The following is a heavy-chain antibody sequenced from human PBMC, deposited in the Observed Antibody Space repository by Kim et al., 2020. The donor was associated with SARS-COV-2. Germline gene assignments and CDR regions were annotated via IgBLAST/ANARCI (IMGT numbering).Heavy chain of an antibody. CDR3: LRHTAGGYNLYYFDS. V-gene: IGHV4-39*01. J-gene: IGHJ4*01. CDR1: RGSSNSGPYL. Sequence: SETLSLTCTVSRGSSNSGPYLWGWIRQPPGKGLEWIGSVFYSGSTYYNPSLESRVTQSVDTSKNQFYLKLSSVTAADTAVYYCLRHTAGGYNLYYFDSWG. CDR2: VFYSGST. D-gene: IGHD1-26*01.